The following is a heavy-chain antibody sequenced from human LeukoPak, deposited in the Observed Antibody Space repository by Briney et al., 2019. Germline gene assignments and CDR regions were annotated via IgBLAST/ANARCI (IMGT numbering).Heavy chain of an antibody. CDR1: SESSGGDD. J-gene: IGHJ4*02. CDR3: ARGAFLVRAFDY. V-gene: IGHV4-59*01. Sequence: SETLSLTCAMHSESSGGDDWTWIRQPPGKGLEWIGYIYYSGSTNYNPSLKSRVTISVDTSKNQFSLKLSSVTAADTAVYYCARGAFLVRAFDYWGQGTLVTVSS. CDR2: IYYSGST. D-gene: IGHD2-2*01.